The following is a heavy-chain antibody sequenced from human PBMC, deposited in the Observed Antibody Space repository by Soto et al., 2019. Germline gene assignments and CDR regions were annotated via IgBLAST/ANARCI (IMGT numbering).Heavy chain of an antibody. Sequence: GSLRLSCAASGFTVSSNYMSWVRQAPGKGLEWVSVIYSGGSTYYADSVKGRFTISRHNSKNTLYLQMNSLRAEDTAVYYCATTAITMVRGVIMGTDAFDIWGQGTMVTVSS. CDR1: GFTVSSNY. V-gene: IGHV3-53*04. CDR2: IYSGGST. D-gene: IGHD3-10*01. J-gene: IGHJ3*02. CDR3: ATTAITMVRGVIMGTDAFDI.